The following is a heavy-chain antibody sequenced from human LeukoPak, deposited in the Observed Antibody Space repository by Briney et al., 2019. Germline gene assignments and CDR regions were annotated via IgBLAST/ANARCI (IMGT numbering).Heavy chain of an antibody. Sequence: SETLSLTCTVSGYSISSGYYWGWIRQPPGKGLEWIGSIYHSGSTYYNPSLKSRVTISVDTSKNQFSLKLSSVTAADTAVYYCARAGIAVAGTPVRYWGQGTLVTVSS. D-gene: IGHD6-19*01. V-gene: IGHV4-38-2*02. CDR2: IYHSGST. J-gene: IGHJ4*02. CDR3: ARAGIAVAGTPVRY. CDR1: GYSISSGYY.